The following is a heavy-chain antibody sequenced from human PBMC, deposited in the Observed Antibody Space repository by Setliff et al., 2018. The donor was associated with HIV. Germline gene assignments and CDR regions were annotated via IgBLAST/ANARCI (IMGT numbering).Heavy chain of an antibody. CDR2: VYHTGNS. D-gene: IGHD3-16*02. V-gene: IGHV4-59*01. Sequence: SETLSLTCTVSGGSINRSYWSWIRQSPGKGLEWLGNVYHTGNSHYNPSLKSRVTMSVDTSTSQFSLRLTSMTAADTAVYYCARAYYDHLWASYRFDYWGQGTLVTVSS. CDR1: GGSINRSY. CDR3: ARAYYDHLWASYRFDY. J-gene: IGHJ4*02.